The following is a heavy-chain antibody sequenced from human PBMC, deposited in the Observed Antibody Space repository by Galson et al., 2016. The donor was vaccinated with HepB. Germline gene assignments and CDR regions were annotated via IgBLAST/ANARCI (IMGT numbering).Heavy chain of an antibody. Sequence: SLRLSCAASGFSFSAYWMHWVRQAPGKGLVWVSRIKIDGSITNYADSVKGRFTISRDNAENTLYLQMNSRRVEDTAVYYCVRDGAVPGLGFDPRGQGALVSVSS. J-gene: IGHJ5*02. CDR1: GFSFSAYW. D-gene: IGHD6-19*01. V-gene: IGHV3-74*01. CDR3: VRDGAVPGLGFDP. CDR2: IKIDGSIT.